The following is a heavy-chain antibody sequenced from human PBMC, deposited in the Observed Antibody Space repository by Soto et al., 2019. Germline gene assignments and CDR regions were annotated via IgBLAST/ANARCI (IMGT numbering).Heavy chain of an antibody. CDR2: MNPNSGNT. J-gene: IGHJ6*02. D-gene: IGHD3-10*01. Sequence: ASVKVSCKASGYTFTSYDINWVRQATGQGLEWMGWMNPNSGNTGCAQKFQGRVTMTRNTSISTAYMELSSLRSEDTAVYYCARWFGELSFYYYYGMDVRGQGTTVTVSS. CDR1: GYTFTSYD. CDR3: ARWFGELSFYYYYGMDV. V-gene: IGHV1-8*01.